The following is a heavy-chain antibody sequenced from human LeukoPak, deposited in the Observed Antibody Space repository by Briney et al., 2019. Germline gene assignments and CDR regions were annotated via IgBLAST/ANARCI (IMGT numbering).Heavy chain of an antibody. Sequence: GASVTVSCKASGGTFSSYAISWVRQAPGQGLEWMGRIIPILGIANYAQKFQGRVTITADKSTSTAYMELSSLRSEDTAVYYCASDLGAPPDYYYGMDVWGQGTTVTVSS. CDR2: IIPILGIA. J-gene: IGHJ6*02. D-gene: IGHD3-16*01. V-gene: IGHV1-69*04. CDR1: GGTFSSYA. CDR3: ASDLGAPPDYYYGMDV.